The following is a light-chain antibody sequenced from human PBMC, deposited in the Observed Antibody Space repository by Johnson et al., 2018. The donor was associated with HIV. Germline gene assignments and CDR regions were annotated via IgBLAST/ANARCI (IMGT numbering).Light chain of an antibody. Sequence: QSVLTQPPSVSAAPGQKVTISCSGISSNIGNNYVSWYQQPPGRAPKLLIYANNIRPSATPDRFSGSKSGTPPTLGITGLQTGDDADYYCGTWDSSLRTGFFGTGTKVTVL. V-gene: IGLV1-51*01. CDR1: SSNIGNNY. CDR3: GTWDSSLRTGF. CDR2: ANN. J-gene: IGLJ1*01.